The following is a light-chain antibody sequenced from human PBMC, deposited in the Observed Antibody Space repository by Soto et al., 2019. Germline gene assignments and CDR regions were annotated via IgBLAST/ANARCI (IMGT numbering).Light chain of an antibody. J-gene: IGLJ2*01. V-gene: IGLV1-44*01. CDR3: CAWDDGLAWVV. CDR1: RSNIGSNA. CDR2: SNN. Sequence: QSVLTQPPSVSGTPGQRVTISCSGGRSNIGSNAVNWYRHLPGAAPKLLIYSNNERPSGVPDRFSGSKSGTSASLAISGLQVEDEADYYWCAWDDGLAWVVFGGGTKVTVL.